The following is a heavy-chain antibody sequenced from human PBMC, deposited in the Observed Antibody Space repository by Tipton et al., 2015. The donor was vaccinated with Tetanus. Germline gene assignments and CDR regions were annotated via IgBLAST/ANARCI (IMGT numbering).Heavy chain of an antibody. Sequence: GSLRLSCAASGFPLSAYVMAWVRQAPGKGLEGVAHVNKDGSEKYHVASVTGRFTISRDNAKNSVFLQMSSLRVEDTAVYFCARDDGGDYLTSVYVWGQGTTVTVSS. CDR1: GFPLSAYV. V-gene: IGHV3-7*01. CDR3: ARDDGGDYLTSVYV. D-gene: IGHD1-26*01. CDR2: VNKDGSEK. J-gene: IGHJ6*02.